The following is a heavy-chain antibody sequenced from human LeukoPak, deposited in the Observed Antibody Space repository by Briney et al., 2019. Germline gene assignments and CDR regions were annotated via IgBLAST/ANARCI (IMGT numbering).Heavy chain of an antibody. CDR1: GFTVSSNY. J-gene: IGHJ4*02. CDR2: IYSGGST. CDR3: VKERGLYFDY. V-gene: IGHV3-53*05. D-gene: IGHD3/OR15-3a*01. Sequence: PGGSLRLSCAASGFTVSSNYMSWVRQAPGKGLEWVSVIYSGGSTYYADSVKGRFSISRDNSKNTPYLQMSSLRPEDTAVYYCVKERGLYFDYWGQGTLVTVSS.